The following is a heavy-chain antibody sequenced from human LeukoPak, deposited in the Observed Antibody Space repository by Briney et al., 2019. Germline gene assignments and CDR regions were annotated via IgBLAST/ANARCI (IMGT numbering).Heavy chain of an antibody. J-gene: IGHJ6*02. CDR3: AKGSYGGQPLPYYYYGMDV. D-gene: IGHD4-23*01. CDR1: GFTFSSYS. Sequence: GGSLRLSCAASGFTFSSYSMNWVRQAPGKGLEWVSSISSSSSYIYYADSVRGRFAISRDNSKNTLYLQMNSLRAEDTAVYYCAKGSYGGQPLPYYYYGMDVWGQGTTVTVSS. CDR2: ISSSSSYI. V-gene: IGHV3-21*01.